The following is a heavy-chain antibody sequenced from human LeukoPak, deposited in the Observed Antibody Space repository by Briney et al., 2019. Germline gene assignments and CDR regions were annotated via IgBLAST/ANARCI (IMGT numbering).Heavy chain of an antibody. J-gene: IGHJ4*02. D-gene: IGHD3-22*01. CDR3: ARRAYYDSSGYYYGGYYFDY. CDR1: GGSISSSSYY. Sequence: SETLSLTCTVSGGSISSSSYYWGWIRQPPGKGLEWIGSIYYSGSTYYNPSLKSRVTISVDTSKNQFSLKLSSVTAADTAVYYCARRAYYDSSGYYYGGYYFDYWGQGTLVTVSS. V-gene: IGHV4-39*07. CDR2: IYYSGST.